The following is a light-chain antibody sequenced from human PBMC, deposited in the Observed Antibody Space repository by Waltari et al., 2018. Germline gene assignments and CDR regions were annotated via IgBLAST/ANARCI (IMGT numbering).Light chain of an antibody. CDR1: SSDVGSYNL. J-gene: IGLJ2*01. V-gene: IGLV2-23*01. CDR3: CSYAGSRVV. Sequence: QSALTQPASVSGSPGQSITISCTGTSSDVGSYNLVSWYQQHPGKAPKLMIYEGSKRPPGVSKRFSGSNAGNSASLTISGLQAEDEADYYCCSYAGSRVVFGGGTKLTVL. CDR2: EGS.